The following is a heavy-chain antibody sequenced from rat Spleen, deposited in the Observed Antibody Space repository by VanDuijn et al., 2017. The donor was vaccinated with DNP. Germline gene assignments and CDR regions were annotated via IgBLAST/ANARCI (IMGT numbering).Heavy chain of an antibody. CDR2: IIFDGSSS. D-gene: IGHD3-1*01. Sequence: EVQLVESGGGLVQPGNSLKLSCAASGFTFSDYAMTWVRQSPRKGLEWLATIIFDGSSSFYRDSVKGRFTISRNNARSTLFLQMNSLRSEDTATYYCVRRGGKGLFSKWGQGTLVTVSS. V-gene: IGHV5-17*01. CDR1: GFTFSDYA. CDR3: VRRGGKGLFSK. J-gene: IGHJ3*01.